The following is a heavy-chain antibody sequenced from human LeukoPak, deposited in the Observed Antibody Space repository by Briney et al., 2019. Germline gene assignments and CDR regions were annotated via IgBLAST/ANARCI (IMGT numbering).Heavy chain of an antibody. V-gene: IGHV4-39*01. CDR2: IYYSGST. Sequence: SETLSLTCTVSGGSISSSSYYWGWIRQPPGKGLEWIGSIYYSGSTYYNPSLKSRVTISVDTSKNQFSLKLSSVTAADTAVYYCARWAVYDFWSGYQAGVFDYWGQGTLVTVSS. J-gene: IGHJ4*02. D-gene: IGHD3-3*01. CDR3: ARWAVYDFWSGYQAGVFDY. CDR1: GGSISSSSYY.